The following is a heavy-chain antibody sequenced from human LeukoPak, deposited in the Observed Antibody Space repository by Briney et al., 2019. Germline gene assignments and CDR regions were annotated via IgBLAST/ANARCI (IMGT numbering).Heavy chain of an antibody. V-gene: IGHV4-39*07. D-gene: IGHD4-23*01. Sequence: SETLSLTCTVSGGSISSYYWGWIRQPPGKGLEWIGSIYYSGSTYYNPSLKSRVTISVDTSKNQFSLKLSSVTAADTAVYYCAREGLRTTVVTNLYYFDYWGQGTLVTVSS. J-gene: IGHJ4*02. CDR2: IYYSGST. CDR1: GGSISSYY. CDR3: AREGLRTTVVTNLYYFDY.